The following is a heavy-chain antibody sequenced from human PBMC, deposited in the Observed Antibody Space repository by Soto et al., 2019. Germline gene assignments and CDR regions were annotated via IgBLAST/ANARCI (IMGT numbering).Heavy chain of an antibody. J-gene: IGHJ3*02. CDR2: IYYSGST. CDR3: ARDGRPYCSGGSCLDAFDI. CDR1: GGSISSSSYY. V-gene: IGHV4-39*02. D-gene: IGHD2-15*01. Sequence: PSETLSLTCTVSGGSISSSSYYWGWIRQPPGKGQEWIGSIYYSGSTYYNPSLKSRVTISVDTSKNQFSLKLSSVTAADTAVYYCARDGRPYCSGGSCLDAFDIRGQGTMVTVSS.